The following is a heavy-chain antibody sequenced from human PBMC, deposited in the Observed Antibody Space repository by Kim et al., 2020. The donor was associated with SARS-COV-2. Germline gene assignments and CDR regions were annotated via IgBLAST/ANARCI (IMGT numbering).Heavy chain of an antibody. CDR3: AKGVSGTTFDN. J-gene: IGHJ4*02. D-gene: IGHD1-7*01. CDR1: GFTFSRFG. V-gene: IGHV3-30*18. CDR2: VSYDGSNK. Sequence: GGSLRLSCAASGFTFSRFGMHWVRQAPGKGLEWVAVVSYDGSNKYYADSVKGRFTISRDNSKNTVDLQMNSLRAEDTAMYYCAKGVSGTTFDNWGQGSLVTVSS.